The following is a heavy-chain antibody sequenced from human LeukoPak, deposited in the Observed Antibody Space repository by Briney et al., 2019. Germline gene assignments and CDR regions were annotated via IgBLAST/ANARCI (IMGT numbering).Heavy chain of an antibody. CDR3: ARQQPLWFGELLIDY. V-gene: IGHV4-59*08. Sequence: PSETLSLTCTVSGGSISSYYWSWIRRPPGKGLEWIGYIYYSGSTNYNPSLKSRVTISVDTSKNQLSLKLSSVTAADTAVYYCARQQPLWFGELLIDYWGQGTLVTVSS. CDR2: IYYSGST. CDR1: GGSISSYY. D-gene: IGHD3-10*01. J-gene: IGHJ4*02.